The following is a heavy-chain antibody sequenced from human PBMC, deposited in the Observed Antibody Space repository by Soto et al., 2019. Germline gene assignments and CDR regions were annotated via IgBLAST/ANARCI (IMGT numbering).Heavy chain of an antibody. CDR1: GGSISSGDYY. CDR3: ATGPGFIHWYFDL. Sequence: QVQLQESGPGLVKPSQTLSLTCTVSGGSISSGDYYWSWIRQPPGKGLEWIGYIYYSGSTCYNPSLKSRVTISVDTSKNQFSLKLSSVTAADTAVYYCATGPGFIHWYFDLWGRGTLVTVSS. J-gene: IGHJ2*01. CDR2: IYYSGST. D-gene: IGHD3-16*01. V-gene: IGHV4-30-4*01.